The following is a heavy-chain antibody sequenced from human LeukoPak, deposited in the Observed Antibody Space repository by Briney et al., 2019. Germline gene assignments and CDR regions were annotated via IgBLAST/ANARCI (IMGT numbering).Heavy chain of an antibody. CDR1: GFTFSNYA. CDR2: IRVRDGST. CDR3: ARDRDGSTWQLRNFMDV. D-gene: IGHD1-1*01. V-gene: IGHV3-23*01. J-gene: IGHJ6*03. Sequence: GGSLRLFCAASGFTFSNYAMRCVRHATGKGLEWVSVIRVRDGSTHYADSVKGRFTISTDLSKNTVFLQISSLIGDDTAVYYCARDRDGSTWQLRNFMDVWGKGTTVTVSS.